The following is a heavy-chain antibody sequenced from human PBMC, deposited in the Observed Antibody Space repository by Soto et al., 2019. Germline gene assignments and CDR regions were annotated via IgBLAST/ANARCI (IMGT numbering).Heavy chain of an antibody. CDR2: IYYSGST. CDR1: GGSISSSSYY. J-gene: IGHJ4*02. V-gene: IGHV4-39*01. Sequence: SETLSLTCTVSGGSISSSSYYWGWIRQPPGKGLEWIGSIYYSGSTYYNPSLKSRVTISVDTSKNQFSLKLSSVTAADTAVYYCARRLSSGLTRGYFDYWGQGTLVTVSS. D-gene: IGHD6-19*01. CDR3: ARRLSSGLTRGYFDY.